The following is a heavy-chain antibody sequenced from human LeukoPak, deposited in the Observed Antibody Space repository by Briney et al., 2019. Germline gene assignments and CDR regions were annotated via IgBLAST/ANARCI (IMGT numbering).Heavy chain of an antibody. CDR1: GFTFNEYA. Sequence: GGSLRLYCAASGFTFNEYAMHWVRQAPGKGLEGVALIWRDGSNKYHLDSVKGRFTVSRDNPTNTLILQMTSLRVEDTAVYYCARHGSGSDHFDPLDHWGQGTLVTVSS. J-gene: IGHJ4*02. CDR2: IWRDGSNK. V-gene: IGHV3-33*02. CDR3: ARHGSGSDHFDPLDH. D-gene: IGHD1-26*01.